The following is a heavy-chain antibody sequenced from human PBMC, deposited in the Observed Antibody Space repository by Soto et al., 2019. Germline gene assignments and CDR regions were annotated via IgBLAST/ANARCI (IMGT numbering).Heavy chain of an antibody. V-gene: IGHV1-24*01. Sequence: ASVKASCKVSGYTLTELSMHWVRQAPGKGLERMGGFDPEDGETIYAQKFQGRVTMTEDTSTDTAYMELSSLRSEDTAVYYCATLLFLADNYCSGGSCYLNWFDPWGQGTLVTVSS. CDR2: FDPEDGET. J-gene: IGHJ5*02. D-gene: IGHD2-15*01. CDR3: ATLLFLADNYCSGGSCYLNWFDP. CDR1: GYTLTELS.